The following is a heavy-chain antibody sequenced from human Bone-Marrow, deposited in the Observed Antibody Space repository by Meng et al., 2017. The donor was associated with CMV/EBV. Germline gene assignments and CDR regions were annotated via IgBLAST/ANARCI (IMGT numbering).Heavy chain of an antibody. V-gene: IGHV3-30*02. Sequence: GESLKIYCAASGFTFSSYGMHWVRQAPGKGLEWVAFIRYDGSNKYYADSVKGRFTISRDNSKNTLYLQMNSLRAEDTAVYYCAKDRFLEWLLGSYFDYWGQGTLVTVSS. CDR1: GFTFSSYG. D-gene: IGHD3-3*01. CDR2: IRYDGSNK. J-gene: IGHJ4*02. CDR3: AKDRFLEWLLGSYFDY.